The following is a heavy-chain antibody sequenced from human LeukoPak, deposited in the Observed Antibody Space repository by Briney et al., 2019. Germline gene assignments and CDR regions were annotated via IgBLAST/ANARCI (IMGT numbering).Heavy chain of an antibody. D-gene: IGHD3-10*01. V-gene: IGHV4-34*01. CDR2: INHSGST. CDR3: AREFAGSYYFDY. J-gene: IGHJ4*02. Sequence: SETLSLTCAVYGGSFSGYYWSWIRQPPGKGLEWIGEINHSGSTNYNPSLKSRVTISVDTSKNQFSLKLSSVTAADTAVYYCAREFAGSYYFDYWGQGTLVTVSS. CDR1: GGSFSGYY.